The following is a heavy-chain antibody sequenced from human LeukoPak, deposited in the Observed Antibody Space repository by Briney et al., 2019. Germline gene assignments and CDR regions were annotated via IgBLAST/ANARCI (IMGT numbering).Heavy chain of an antibody. D-gene: IGHD3-16*01. CDR1: GFTFSDFG. Sequence: GGSLRLSCAASGFTFSDFGMHWVRQAPGKGLEWIAFIRFNGSHLYHVDSVEGRFTISRDNSKSTMYVQMNSLKNEDTAVYYCAKDFERRTGGGSWFDTGGQGTLVTVSS. J-gene: IGHJ5*02. CDR3: AKDFERRTGGGSWFDT. CDR2: IRFNGSHL. V-gene: IGHV3-30*02.